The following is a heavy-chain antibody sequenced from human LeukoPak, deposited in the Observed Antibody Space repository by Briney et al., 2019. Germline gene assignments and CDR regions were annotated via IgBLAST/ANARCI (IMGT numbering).Heavy chain of an antibody. J-gene: IGHJ5*01. CDR2: ITGGGDST. D-gene: IGHD3-22*01. Sequence: GGSLRLSCAGSGFTFRDYAMSWVRQAPGQGLEWVSTITGGGDSTYYADSVKGRFAISRDNSKNTLYLQMNSLRAEDTAIYYCATHARSGFLGSWGQGTLVTVSS. CDR1: GFTFRDYA. V-gene: IGHV3-23*01. CDR3: ATHARSGFLGS.